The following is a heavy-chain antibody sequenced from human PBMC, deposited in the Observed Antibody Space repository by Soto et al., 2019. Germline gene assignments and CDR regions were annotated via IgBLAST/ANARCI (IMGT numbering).Heavy chain of an antibody. Sequence: PVGSLRLSYAASGFTFSNAWMSWVRQAPGTGLEWVGRIKSKTDGGTTDYAAPVKGRFTISRDDSKNTLYLQMNSLKTEDTAVYYCTTDPNYYDSSGYPGQDDYWGQGT. D-gene: IGHD3-22*01. CDR3: TTDPNYYDSSGYPGQDDY. CDR2: IKSKTDGGTT. V-gene: IGHV3-15*01. CDR1: GFTFSNAW. J-gene: IGHJ4*02.